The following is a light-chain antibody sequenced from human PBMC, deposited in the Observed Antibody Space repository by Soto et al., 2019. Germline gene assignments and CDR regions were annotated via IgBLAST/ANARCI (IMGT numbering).Light chain of an antibody. CDR2: KAS. J-gene: IGKJ1*01. Sequence: DIPMTQSPSTLSGSVGDRVTITCRASQTISNWLAWYQQKPGKAPKLLIYKASTLKSGVPSRFSGSGSGTEFTLTISSLQPDEFATYYCQHYNSYSEAFGQGTKVELK. V-gene: IGKV1-5*03. CDR1: QTISNW. CDR3: QHYNSYSEA.